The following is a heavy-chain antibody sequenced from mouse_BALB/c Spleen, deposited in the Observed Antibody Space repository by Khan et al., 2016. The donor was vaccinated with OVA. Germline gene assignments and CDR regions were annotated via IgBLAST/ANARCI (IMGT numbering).Heavy chain of an antibody. CDR3: ARQPYYHYYLMDY. CDR2: IWSDGNT. V-gene: IGHV2-6-1*01. D-gene: IGHD2-10*01. Sequence: QVQLKESGPGLVAPSQSLSITCTISGFSLTNYGIHWVRQPPGKGLEWLVVIWSDGNTTYNSALKSRLSISKDNSKSQVFLKMNSLQTDDTAMYYCARQPYYHYYLMDYWGQGTSVTVSS. J-gene: IGHJ4*01. CDR1: GFSLTNYG.